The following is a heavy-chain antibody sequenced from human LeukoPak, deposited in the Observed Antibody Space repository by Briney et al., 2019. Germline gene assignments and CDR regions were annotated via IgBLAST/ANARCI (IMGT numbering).Heavy chain of an antibody. CDR1: GFTFSRYW. V-gene: IGHV3-74*01. CDR3: GREYFRTWELHAGIDY. CDR2: INSEGSST. Sequence: GGSLRLSRAASGFTFSRYWMHWVRQAPGKGLVWVSRINSEGSSTTYADSVKGRFTSSRDNAKNTLYLHMNSLRAEDTAVYYCGREYFRTWELHAGIDYWGQGTLVTVSS. J-gene: IGHJ4*02. D-gene: IGHD1-26*01.